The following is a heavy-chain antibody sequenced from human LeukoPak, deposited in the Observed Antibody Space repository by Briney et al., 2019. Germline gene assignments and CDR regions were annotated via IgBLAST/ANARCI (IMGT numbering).Heavy chain of an antibody. CDR3: ARKAARGFYDY. D-gene: IGHD6-6*01. CDR1: GYTFTSYY. CDR2: INPSGGST. V-gene: IGHV1-46*03. J-gene: IGHJ4*02. Sequence: ASVKVSCKASGYTFTSYYMHWVRQAPGQGLEWMGIINPSGGSTSYAQKFQGRVTMTRDTSTSTVYMELSSLSSEDTAVYYCARKAARGFYDYWGQGTLVTVSS.